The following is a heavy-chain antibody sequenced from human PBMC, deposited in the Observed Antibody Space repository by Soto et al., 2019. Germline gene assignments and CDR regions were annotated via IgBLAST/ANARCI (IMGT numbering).Heavy chain of an antibody. V-gene: IGHV1-18*01. Sequence: QVQLVQSGAEVKKPGDSVKVSCKASGYTFTSYGISWVRQAPGQGLEWMGWNSAYNGNTNYAQKLQGRVTMTTDTSTSTAYMELRSLRSDDTAVYYCAWGGMGANKLDYGMDVWGQGTTVTVSS. D-gene: IGHD1-26*01. CDR1: GYTFTSYG. CDR3: AWGGMGANKLDYGMDV. CDR2: NSAYNGNT. J-gene: IGHJ6*02.